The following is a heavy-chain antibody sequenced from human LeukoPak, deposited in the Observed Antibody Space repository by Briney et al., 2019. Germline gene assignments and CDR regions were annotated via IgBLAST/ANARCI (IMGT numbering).Heavy chain of an antibody. V-gene: IGHV3-48*03. CDR1: GFTFSSYE. Sequence: PGGSLRLSCAASGFTFSSYEMNWVRQAPGKGLEWVSYISRSGSPIYYADSVKGRFTISRYNAKNSLYLQMNSWRAEDTAVYYCARAGTIQLWFNPAFDIWGQGTMVTVSS. CDR2: ISRSGSPI. J-gene: IGHJ3*02. CDR3: ARAGTIQLWFNPAFDI. D-gene: IGHD5-18*01.